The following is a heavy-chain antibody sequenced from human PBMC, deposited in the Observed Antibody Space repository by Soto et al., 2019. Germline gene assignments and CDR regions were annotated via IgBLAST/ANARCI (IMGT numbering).Heavy chain of an antibody. J-gene: IGHJ4*02. CDR3: PHADRIGVAAEGGNFDY. D-gene: IGHD6-19*01. V-gene: IGHV2-5*01. Sequence: QITLKESGPTLVKPTQTLTLTCTFSGFSLSTAGVGVGWIRQPPGKALEWLALIYWNDDKRYSPSLKSRLTMTKHTYKNQVVLTMTNMDPVDKATYYGPHADRIGVAAEGGNFDYWGQGTLVTVSS. CDR2: IYWNDDK. CDR1: GFSLSTAGVG.